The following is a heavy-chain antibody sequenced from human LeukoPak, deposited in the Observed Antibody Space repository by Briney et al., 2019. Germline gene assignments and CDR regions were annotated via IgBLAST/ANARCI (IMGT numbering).Heavy chain of an antibody. J-gene: IGHJ6*02. CDR2: MWYDGSNK. CDR1: GFTFSSYG. CDR3: ARDGYGSGSLAYLMDV. Sequence: GGSLRLSCAASGFTFSSYGMHWVRQAPGKGLEWVAVMWYDGSNKYYADSVKGRFTISRDNSKNTVYLQMNSLRAEDTAVYYCARDGYGSGSLAYLMDVWGQGTTVTVSS. D-gene: IGHD3-10*01. V-gene: IGHV3-33*01.